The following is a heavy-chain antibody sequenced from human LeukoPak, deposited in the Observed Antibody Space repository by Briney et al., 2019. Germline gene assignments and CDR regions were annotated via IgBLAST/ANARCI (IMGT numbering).Heavy chain of an antibody. CDR3: ARNDYYDSSGAGGAFDI. Sequence: GASVKVSCKASGGTFISYAISWVRQAPGQGLEWMGGIIPIFDTANYAQKFQGRVTITTDESTSTAYMELSSLRSEDTAVYYCARNDYYDSSGAGGAFDIWGQGTMVTVSS. V-gene: IGHV1-69*05. J-gene: IGHJ3*02. CDR1: GGTFISYA. CDR2: IIPIFDTA. D-gene: IGHD3-22*01.